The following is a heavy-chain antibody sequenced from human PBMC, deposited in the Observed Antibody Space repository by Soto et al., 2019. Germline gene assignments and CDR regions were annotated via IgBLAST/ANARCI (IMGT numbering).Heavy chain of an antibody. CDR2: LRGYSDNA. CDR1: GYTFSSSG. D-gene: IGHD3-10*01. Sequence: ASVKVSCKASGYTFSSSGISWVRQAPGQGLEWMGWLRGYSDNAHYQQKFQGRVTMTADISTSTAYMELRSLRYDDTAVYYCARSVFRADRYYRGQGTRVTVSS. J-gene: IGHJ4*02. CDR3: ARSVFRADRYY. V-gene: IGHV1-18*01.